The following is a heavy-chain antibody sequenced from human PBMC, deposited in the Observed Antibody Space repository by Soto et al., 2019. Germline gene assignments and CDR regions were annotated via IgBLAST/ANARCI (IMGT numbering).Heavy chain of an antibody. CDR1: GGSMSGYH. Sequence: QVQLQESGPGLMKPSETLSLICTVPGGSMSGYHWTWIRQSPGKEMEFIGSVFDSGSTKSNPSLRSRVAISMDASKRQFSLTLSSVTDADTAVYYCASCLNSAGSCLRFLRWGQGTLVTVSS. J-gene: IGHJ1*01. CDR2: VFDSGST. V-gene: IGHV4-59*12. CDR3: ASCLNSAGSCLRFLR. D-gene: IGHD2-15*01.